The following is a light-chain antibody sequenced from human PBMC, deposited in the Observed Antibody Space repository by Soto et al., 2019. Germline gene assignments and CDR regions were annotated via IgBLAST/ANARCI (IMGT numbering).Light chain of an antibody. CDR2: KAS. Sequence: DIQMTQSPSTLSASVGDRVTITCRASQSIDNWLAWYQQKPGKAPKLLIYKASSLEGGVPSRFSGSGSGTEFTLTISSLQSDDFATYYCQQYNTYSRTFGQGTKVEIK. V-gene: IGKV1-5*03. CDR3: QQYNTYSRT. J-gene: IGKJ1*01. CDR1: QSIDNW.